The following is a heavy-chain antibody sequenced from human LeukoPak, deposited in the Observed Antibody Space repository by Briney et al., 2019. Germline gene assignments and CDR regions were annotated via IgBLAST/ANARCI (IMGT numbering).Heavy chain of an antibody. CDR2: IYYSGSA. CDR3: ARGSSQVGTTSQYYFDY. D-gene: IGHD6-6*01. CDR1: GGSISNYY. J-gene: IGHJ4*02. Sequence: PSETLSLTCTVSGGSISNYYWSWIRQPPGKGLEWIGYIYYSGSASYNPSLKSRVTISVDTSKNQFSLKLSSVTAADTAVYYCARGSSQVGTTSQYYFDYWGQGILVTVSS. V-gene: IGHV4-59*01.